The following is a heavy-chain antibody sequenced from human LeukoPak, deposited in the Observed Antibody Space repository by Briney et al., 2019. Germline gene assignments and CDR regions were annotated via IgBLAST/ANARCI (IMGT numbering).Heavy chain of an antibody. CDR2: IIPVFGTA. V-gene: IGHV1-69*05. CDR1: RDTFSSYA. Sequence: SLKVSCKASRDTFSSYAISWVPHAPGQGLEWMAGIIPVFGTANYAQKFQGRVTITTDESTSTAYMELSRLRSEDTAVYYCARDDSGNPLSAFDIWGQGTMVTVSS. J-gene: IGHJ3*02. D-gene: IGHD4-23*01. CDR3: ARDDSGNPLSAFDI.